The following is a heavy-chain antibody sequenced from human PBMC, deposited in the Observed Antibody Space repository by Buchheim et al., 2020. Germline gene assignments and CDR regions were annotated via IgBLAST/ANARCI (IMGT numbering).Heavy chain of an antibody. J-gene: IGHJ6*02. CDR3: ARTDYYGLGTRDV. CDR2: INYDGNT. Sequence: QVQLQQWGTRLLKPSETLSLTCAVSGESFSGYFWTWIRQPAGKGLEWIGEINYDGNTNYNPPLKSRVSISVDTTKKRFSLNLSSVSAADTAVYYCARTDYYGLGTRDVWGQGTT. V-gene: IGHV4-34*01. D-gene: IGHD3-10*01. CDR1: GESFSGYF.